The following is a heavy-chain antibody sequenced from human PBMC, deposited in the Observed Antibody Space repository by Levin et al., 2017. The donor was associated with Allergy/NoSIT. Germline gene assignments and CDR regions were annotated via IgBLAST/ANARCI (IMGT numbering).Heavy chain of an antibody. CDR3: ARGGRSSIAVAGR. CDR1: GFTFSSYS. V-gene: IGHV3-21*01. CDR2: ISSSSSYI. J-gene: IGHJ4*02. D-gene: IGHD6-19*01. Sequence: GGSLRLSCAASGFTFSSYSMNWVRQAPGKGLEWVSSISSSSSYIYYADSVKGRFTISRDNAKNSLYLQMNSLRAEDTAVYYCARGGRSSIAVAGRWGQGTLVTVSS.